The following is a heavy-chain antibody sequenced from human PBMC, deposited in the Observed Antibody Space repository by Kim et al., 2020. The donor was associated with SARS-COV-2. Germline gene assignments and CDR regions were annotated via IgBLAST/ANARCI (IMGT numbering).Heavy chain of an antibody. J-gene: IGHJ4*02. Sequence: ASVKVSCKASGYTFTSYGISWVRQAPGQGLEWMGWISAYNGNTNTAQKLQGRVTMTTDTSTSTAYMELRSLRSDDTAVYYCATYDILTRAFDYWGQGTLVTVSS. CDR2: ISAYNGNT. V-gene: IGHV1-18*01. CDR3: ATYDILTRAFDY. CDR1: GYTFTSYG. D-gene: IGHD3-9*01.